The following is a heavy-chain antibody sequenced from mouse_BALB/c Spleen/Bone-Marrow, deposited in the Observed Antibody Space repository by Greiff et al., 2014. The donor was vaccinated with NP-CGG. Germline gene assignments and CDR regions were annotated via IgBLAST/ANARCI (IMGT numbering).Heavy chain of an antibody. Sequence: XLQXSXPGLVAPSQSLSITCTISGFSLTSYGVHWVRQPPGKGLEWLVVIWSDGSTTYNSALKSRLSIGKDNSKSQVFLKMNSLQTDDTAMYYCTRHGNYAMDYWGQGTSVTVSS. CDR1: GFSLTSYG. V-gene: IGHV2-6-1*01. CDR3: TRHGNYAMDY. J-gene: IGHJ4*01. D-gene: IGHD1-1*02. CDR2: IWSDGST.